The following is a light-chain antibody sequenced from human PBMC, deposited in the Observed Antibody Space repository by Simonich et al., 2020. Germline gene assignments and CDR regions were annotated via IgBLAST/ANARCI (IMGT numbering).Light chain of an antibody. CDR2: WES. Sequence: DIVMTQSPDSLAVSLGERATINCKSSQSVLYSSNNKNDLAWYQQKPGQPPKLLIYWESTRESGVPDRFSCSGSGTDFTLTISSLQAEDVAVYYCQQYYSTPYTFGQGTKLEIK. CDR3: QQYYSTPYT. V-gene: IGKV4-1*01. CDR1: QSVLYSSNNKND. J-gene: IGKJ2*01.